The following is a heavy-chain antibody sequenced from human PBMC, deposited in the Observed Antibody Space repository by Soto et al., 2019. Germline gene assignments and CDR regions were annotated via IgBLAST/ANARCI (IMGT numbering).Heavy chain of an antibody. Sequence: GGSLRLSCTASGFTFGDYAMSWVRQAPGKGLEWVGFIRSKGYGGTTEYAASVKGRFTISRDDSKSIAYLQMNSLKTEDTAVYYCTRDAYCGGDCYDAFDIWGQGTMVTVSS. CDR3: TRDAYCGGDCYDAFDI. D-gene: IGHD2-21*02. V-gene: IGHV3-49*04. CDR2: IRSKGYGGTT. CDR1: GFTFGDYA. J-gene: IGHJ3*02.